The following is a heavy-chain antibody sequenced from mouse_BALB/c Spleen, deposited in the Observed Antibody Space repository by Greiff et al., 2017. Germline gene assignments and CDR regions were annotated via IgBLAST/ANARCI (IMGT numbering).Heavy chain of an antibody. Sequence: ESGPGLVKPSQSLSLTCTVTGYSITSDYAWNWIRQFPGNKLEWMGYISYSGSTSYNPSLKSRISITRDTSKNQFFLQLNSVTTEDTATYYCARWNYGSSYGYFDYWGQGTTLTVSS. J-gene: IGHJ2*01. D-gene: IGHD1-1*01. CDR1: GYSITSDYA. V-gene: IGHV3-2*02. CDR2: ISYSGST. CDR3: ARWNYGSSYGYFDY.